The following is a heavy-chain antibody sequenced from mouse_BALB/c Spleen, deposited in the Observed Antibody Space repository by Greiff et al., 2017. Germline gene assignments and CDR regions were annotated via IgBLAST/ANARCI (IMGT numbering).Heavy chain of an antibody. CDR2: ISSGGSYT. V-gene: IGHV5-9-4*01. CDR1: GFTFSSYA. J-gene: IGHJ2*01. D-gene: IGHD2-2*01. Sequence: EVKLQESGGGLVKPGGSLKLSCAASGFTFSSYAMSWVRQSPEKRLEWVAEISSGGSYTYYPDTVTGRFTISRDNAKNTLYLEMSSLRSEDTAMYYCARGLRENYFDYWGQGTTLTVSS. CDR3: ARGLRENYFDY.